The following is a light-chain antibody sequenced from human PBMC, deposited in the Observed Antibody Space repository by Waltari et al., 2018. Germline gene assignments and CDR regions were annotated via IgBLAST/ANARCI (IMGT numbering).Light chain of an antibody. CDR1: QGVSSY. Sequence: EVVLTQSPATLSLSPGERATLSCRASQGVSSYLAWYQQKPGQAPRLLIYDASNRATGIPARFSGSWSGTDFTLTISSLEPEDFAVYYCQQRINWPLTFGGGTKVEIK. CDR2: DAS. J-gene: IGKJ4*01. CDR3: QQRINWPLT. V-gene: IGKV3-11*01.